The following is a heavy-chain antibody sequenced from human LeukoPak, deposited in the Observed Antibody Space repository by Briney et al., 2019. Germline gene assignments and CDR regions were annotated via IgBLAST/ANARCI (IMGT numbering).Heavy chain of an antibody. J-gene: IGHJ4*02. Sequence: SETLSLTCTVSGGSISSHYWNWIRQPPGKGLEWIGYVYYSGSTNYNPSLKSRVSISVDTSKNQISLKLNSVTAADTAVYYCVRGSTLRHYQYWGQGTLVTVSS. CDR2: VYYSGST. CDR1: GGSISSHY. V-gene: IGHV4-59*08. D-gene: IGHD3-16*01. CDR3: VRGSTLRHYQY.